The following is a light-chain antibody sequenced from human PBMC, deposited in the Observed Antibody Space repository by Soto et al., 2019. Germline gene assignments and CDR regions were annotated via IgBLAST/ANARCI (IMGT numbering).Light chain of an antibody. J-gene: IGLJ3*02. V-gene: IGLV2-14*01. CDR3: SSYTSSSTRV. CDR1: SSDVGGYNY. Sequence: QSVLTQPASVSGSPGQSITISCTGTSSDVGGYNYVSWYQQHPGKAPKLMIYGVSNRASGVSNRFAGSKSGNTASLTISGLQAEDEADYYCSSYTSSSTRVFGGGTKLTVL. CDR2: GVS.